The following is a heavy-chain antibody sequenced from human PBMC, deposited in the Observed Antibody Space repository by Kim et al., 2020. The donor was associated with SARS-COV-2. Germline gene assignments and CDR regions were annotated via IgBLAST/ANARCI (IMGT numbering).Heavy chain of an antibody. CDR2: IYTSGST. CDR1: GGSISSYY. D-gene: IGHD6-13*01. Sequence: SETLSLTCTVSGGSISSYYWSWIRQPAGKGLEWIGRIYTSGSTNYNPSLKSRVTMSVDTSKNQFSLKLSSVTAADTAVYYCAREYVRYSSSWYYFDYWGQEPWSPSPQ. CDR3: AREYVRYSSSWYYFDY. V-gene: IGHV4-4*07. J-gene: IGHJ4*01.